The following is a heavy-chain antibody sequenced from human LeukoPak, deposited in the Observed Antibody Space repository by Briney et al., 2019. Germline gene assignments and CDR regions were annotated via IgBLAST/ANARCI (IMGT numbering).Heavy chain of an antibody. J-gene: IGHJ4*02. D-gene: IGHD3-16*02. CDR2: ISAYNGNT. V-gene: IGHV1-18*01. CDR3: ARDSPYYDYVWGSYRLCDY. CDR1: GYTFTSYG. Sequence: ASVKVSCKASGYTFTSYGISWVRQAPGQGLEWMGWISAYNGNTNYAQKLQGRVTMTTDTSTSTAYMELRSLRPDDTAVYYCARDSPYYDYVWGSYRLCDYWGQGTLVTVSS.